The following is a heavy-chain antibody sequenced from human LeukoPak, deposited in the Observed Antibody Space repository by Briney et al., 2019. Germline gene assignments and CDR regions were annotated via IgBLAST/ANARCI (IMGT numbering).Heavy chain of an antibody. CDR2: IYYSGST. CDR1: GGSISSYY. D-gene: IGHD4-17*01. J-gene: IGHJ4*02. V-gene: IGHV4-59*01. Sequence: SETLSLTCTVSGGSISSYYWSWIRQPPGKGLEWIGYIYYSGSTNYNPSLKSRVTISVDTSKNQFSLKLSSVTAADTAVYYCARGDYGDYPPHFDYWGQGTLVTVSS. CDR3: ARGDYGDYPPHFDY.